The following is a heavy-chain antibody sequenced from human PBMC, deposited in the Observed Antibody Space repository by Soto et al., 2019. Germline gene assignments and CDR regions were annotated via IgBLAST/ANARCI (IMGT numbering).Heavy chain of an antibody. D-gene: IGHD2-8*01. Sequence: QVQLVQSGGEVTKPGASVKVSCKSSGYTFTSYGVSWVRQAPGQGLEWLGWISVYTGNTKQAQKFQDRVTLTTEASTSTAYMELWSLRSDDTAVYYCARDRCTTDRCYTHHFDVWGQGTTVTVSS. J-gene: IGHJ6*02. V-gene: IGHV1-18*04. CDR2: ISVYTGNT. CDR1: GYTFTSYG. CDR3: ARDRCTTDRCYTHHFDV.